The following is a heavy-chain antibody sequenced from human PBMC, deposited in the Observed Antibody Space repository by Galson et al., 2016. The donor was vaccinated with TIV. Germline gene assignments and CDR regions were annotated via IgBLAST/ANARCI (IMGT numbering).Heavy chain of an antibody. Sequence: SLRLSCAMSGYMFSSYGMHWVRQAPGRGLEWVAFIQYDGSNKYYADSVRGRFTISRDNSMNTLYLQMNSLRAEDTAVYYCAKDSGSYFSYWYFDLWGRGTLATVSA. J-gene: IGHJ2*01. CDR3: AKDSGSYFSYWYFDL. CDR1: GYMFSSYG. D-gene: IGHD3-10*01. CDR2: IQYDGSNK. V-gene: IGHV3-30*02.